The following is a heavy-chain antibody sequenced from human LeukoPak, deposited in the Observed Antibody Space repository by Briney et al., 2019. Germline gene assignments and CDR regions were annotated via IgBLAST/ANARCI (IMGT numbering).Heavy chain of an antibody. CDR3: AMGANYYYYMDV. D-gene: IGHD1-26*01. CDR1: GFTFSSYA. CDR2: ISGSGGST. Sequence: PGGSLRLTCAASGFTFSSYAMSWVRQAPGKGLEWVSAISGSGGSTYSADSVKGRFTISRDNSKNTLYLQMNSLRAEDTAVYYCAMGANYYYYMDVWGKGTTVTVSS. V-gene: IGHV3-23*01. J-gene: IGHJ6*03.